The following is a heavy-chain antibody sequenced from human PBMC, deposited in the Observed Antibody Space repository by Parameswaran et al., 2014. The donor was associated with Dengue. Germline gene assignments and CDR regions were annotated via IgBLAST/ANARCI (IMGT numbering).Heavy chain of an antibody. D-gene: IGHD3-10*01. CDR2: IDWDDRK. J-gene: IGHJ6*03. Sequence: ARWIRQPPGKALEWLARIDWDDRKNYATSLQTRLTISKDTSKNQVVLTVTNLDPLDTATYFCARTTAISLLRGPKSPRTRDFFYSYMDIWGEGTAVTVSS. V-gene: IGHV2-70*11. CDR3: ARTTAISLLRGPKSPRTRDFFYSYMDI.